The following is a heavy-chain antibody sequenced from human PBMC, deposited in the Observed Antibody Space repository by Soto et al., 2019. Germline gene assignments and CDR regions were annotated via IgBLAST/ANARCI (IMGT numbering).Heavy chain of an antibody. D-gene: IGHD6-13*01. J-gene: IGHJ4*02. CDR2: INHSGST. CDR3: ARSSGYSSSWYWVY. Sequence: SETLCLTCTVSGGSISSYYLSWIRQPPGKGLEWIGEINHSGSTNYNPSLKSRVTISVDTSKNQFSLKLSSVTAADTAVYYCARSSGYSSSWYWVYWGQGTLVTSPQ. CDR1: GGSISSYY. V-gene: IGHV4-59*12.